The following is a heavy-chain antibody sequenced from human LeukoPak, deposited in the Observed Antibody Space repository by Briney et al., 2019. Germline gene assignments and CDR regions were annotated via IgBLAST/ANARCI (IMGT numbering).Heavy chain of an antibody. Sequence: SETLSLTCAVYGGSFSGYYWSWIRQPPGKGLEWIGEINHSGSTNYNPSLKSRVTISVDTSKNQFSLKLSSVTAADTAVYYCARHNFRYYDYVWGSYRYTGAFDIWGQGTMVTVSS. CDR2: INHSGST. J-gene: IGHJ3*02. CDR3: ARHNFRYYDYVWGSYRYTGAFDI. D-gene: IGHD3-16*02. V-gene: IGHV4-34*01. CDR1: GGSFSGYY.